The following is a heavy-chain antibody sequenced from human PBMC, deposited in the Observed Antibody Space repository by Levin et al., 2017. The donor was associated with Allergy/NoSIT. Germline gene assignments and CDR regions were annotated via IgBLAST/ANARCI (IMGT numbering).Heavy chain of an antibody. D-gene: IGHD3-16*01. CDR1: GLTLSSSA. V-gene: IGHV3-23*01. J-gene: IGHJ4*02. Sequence: GGSLRLSCAASGLTLSSSAMSWVRQAPGKGLECVSAITGSGTATYYADSVKGRFTISRDNSKDTLYLQMNSLTAEDTAVYFCAKDRSYGARRYFDSWGQGTLVTVSS. CDR2: ITGSGTAT. CDR3: AKDRSYGARRYFDS.